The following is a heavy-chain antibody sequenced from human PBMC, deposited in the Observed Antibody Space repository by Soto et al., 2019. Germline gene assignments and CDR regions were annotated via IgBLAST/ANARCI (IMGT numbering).Heavy chain of an antibody. CDR3: ARDVFCGGAPACPDMDV. CDR1: GYTFSGYS. V-gene: IGHV1-18*04. Sequence: QVVLEQSGGEVKKHGASVKVSCKASGYTFSGYSITWVRQAPGQGLEWMGRISGYNGNTNYARTLRGRLTLTTDTSPSTAYMELRSLTSNDTAVYYCARDVFCGGAPACPDMDVWGQGTTVTVSS. CDR2: ISGYNGNT. D-gene: IGHD2-21*01. J-gene: IGHJ6*02.